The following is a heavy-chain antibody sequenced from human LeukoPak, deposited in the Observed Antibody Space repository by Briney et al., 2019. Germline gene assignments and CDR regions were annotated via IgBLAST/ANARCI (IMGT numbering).Heavy chain of an antibody. Sequence: GGSLRLSCAASGFTFSSYAMSWVRQAPGKGLEWVSAISGSGGSTYYADSAKGRFTISRDNSKNTLYLQMNSLRAEDTAVYYCAKDQVDYDFWDYWGQGTLVTVSS. CDR1: GFTFSSYA. V-gene: IGHV3-23*01. D-gene: IGHD3-3*01. J-gene: IGHJ4*02. CDR2: ISGSGGST. CDR3: AKDQVDYDFWDY.